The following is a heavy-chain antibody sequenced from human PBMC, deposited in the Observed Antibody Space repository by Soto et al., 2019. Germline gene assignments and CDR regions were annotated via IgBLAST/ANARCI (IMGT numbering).Heavy chain of an antibody. J-gene: IGHJ6*02. CDR3: AKGQGVVPAANEYYYYGMDV. D-gene: IGHD2-2*01. CDR2: ISGSGGST. Sequence: XGSLRRTCAASGFTFRIYTMSWVRQAPGKGLDWVSAISGSGGSTYHADSVKGRFTISRDNSKNTLYLQMNSLRAEDTAVYYCAKGQGVVPAANEYYYYGMDVWGQGTTVTVPS. V-gene: IGHV3-23*01. CDR1: GFTFRIYT.